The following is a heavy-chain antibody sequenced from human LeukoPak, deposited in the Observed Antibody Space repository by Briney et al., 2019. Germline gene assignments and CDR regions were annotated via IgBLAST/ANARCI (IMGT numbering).Heavy chain of an antibody. CDR2: IKEDGSEK. CDR1: GFTFSSYW. Sequence: GGSLRLSCAASGFTFSSYWMSWVRQAPGKGLEWVANIKEDGSEKNYVDSVKGRFTISRDNAKNSLYLQMNSLRAEDTAVYYCASFPRGSGSYYKPVNYWGQGTLVTVSS. J-gene: IGHJ4*02. D-gene: IGHD3-10*01. V-gene: IGHV3-7*01. CDR3: ASFPRGSGSYYKPVNY.